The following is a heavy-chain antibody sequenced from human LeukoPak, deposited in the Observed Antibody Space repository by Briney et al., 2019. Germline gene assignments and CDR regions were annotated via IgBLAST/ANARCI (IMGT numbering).Heavy chain of an antibody. Sequence: GASVTVSCKASGYTFSSYAMHWVRQAPGQRLEWMGWINAGNGDTKYSQKFQGRVTITRDTSASTAYMELSSLRSGDTAVYYCARVVVTANSLPDYWGQGTLVTVSS. CDR3: ARVVVTANSLPDY. CDR1: GYTFSSYA. CDR2: INAGNGDT. D-gene: IGHD2-21*02. J-gene: IGHJ4*02. V-gene: IGHV1-3*01.